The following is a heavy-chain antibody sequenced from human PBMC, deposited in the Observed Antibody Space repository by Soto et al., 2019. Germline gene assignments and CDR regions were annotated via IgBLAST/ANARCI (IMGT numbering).Heavy chain of an antibody. V-gene: IGHV4-59*01. CDR2: IYYSGST. J-gene: IGHJ4*02. D-gene: IGHD4-17*01. Sequence: WETLSLTCTVSGGSISSYYWSWIRQPPGKGLEWIGYIYYSGSTNYNPSLKSRVTISVDTSKNQFSLKLSSVTAADTAVYYCARDRGDYGDSPFDYWGQGTLVTVSS. CDR1: GGSISSYY. CDR3: ARDRGDYGDSPFDY.